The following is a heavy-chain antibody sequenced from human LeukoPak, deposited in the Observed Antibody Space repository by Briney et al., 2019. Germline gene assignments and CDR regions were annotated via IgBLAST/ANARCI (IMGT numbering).Heavy chain of an antibody. CDR2: IYYSGST. J-gene: IGHJ4*02. Sequence: SETLSLTCTVSGGSINSYYWTWIRQPPAKGLVWIGYIYYSGSTNYNPSLKSRVTISVDTSKNRFSLKLSSVTAADTAVYYCARVPALSAMVEYWGQGTLVTVSS. CDR1: GGSINSYY. D-gene: IGHD5-18*01. V-gene: IGHV4-59*01. CDR3: ARVPALSAMVEY.